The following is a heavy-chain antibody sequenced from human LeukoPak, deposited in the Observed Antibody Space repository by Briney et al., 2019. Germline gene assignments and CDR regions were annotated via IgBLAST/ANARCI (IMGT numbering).Heavy chain of an antibody. D-gene: IGHD3-10*01. CDR1: GFTVSSNY. CDR3: AAAGSSELLWDYAMDV. J-gene: IGHJ6*02. Sequence: GGSLRLSCAASGFTVSSNYMSWARQAPGKGLEWVSLIYAGGSTYYADAVKGRFTISRHNSKNTLHLQMNSLRVEDTAVYYCAAAGSSELLWDYAMDVWAKGPRSPSP. CDR2: IYAGGST. V-gene: IGHV3-53*04.